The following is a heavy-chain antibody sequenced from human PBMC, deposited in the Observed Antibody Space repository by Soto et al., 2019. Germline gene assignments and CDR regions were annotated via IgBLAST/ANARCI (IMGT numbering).Heavy chain of an antibody. V-gene: IGHV4-4*02. CDR3: ARGASSYYYGMDV. J-gene: IGHJ6*02. CDR2: IYPSGST. Sequence: QVQLQESGPGLVKPSRTLSLTCAVSGGSISSSNWWSWVRQPPGKGLGWIGEIYPSGSTNYNPSLKSRVTKSVDKSKNQFSLKLSSVTAAETAVYYCARGASSYYYGMDVWGQGTTVTVSS. CDR1: GGSISSSNW.